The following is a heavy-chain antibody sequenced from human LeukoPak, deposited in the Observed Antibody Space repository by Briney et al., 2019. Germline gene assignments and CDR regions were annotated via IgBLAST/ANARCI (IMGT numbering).Heavy chain of an antibody. CDR2: IISNGGRT. D-gene: IGHD3-22*01. Sequence: PGGSLRLSCAASGFTFSSYTMHWVRQAPGKGLEYVSAIISNGGRTHYADSVTGRFTISRDNSKNTLFLQMNSLRAEDTAVYYCAKDSLNPAAYYYDSSGYLDYWGQGTLVTVSS. J-gene: IGHJ4*02. CDR3: AKDSLNPAAYYYDSSGYLDY. V-gene: IGHV3-64*04. CDR1: GFTFSSYT.